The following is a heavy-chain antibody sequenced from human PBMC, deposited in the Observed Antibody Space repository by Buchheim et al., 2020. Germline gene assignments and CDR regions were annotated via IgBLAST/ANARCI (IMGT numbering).Heavy chain of an antibody. CDR1: GFTFNTHI. CDR3: ARDLLPPASGYGVFYYYGMDV. J-gene: IGHJ6*02. CDR2: ISYDGSDK. D-gene: IGHD5-12*01. V-gene: IGHV3-30-3*01. Sequence: QVQLVESGGGVVQPGKSLRLSCEASGFTFNTHILHWVRQVPGEGLEWLALISYDGSDKFYAESVKGRFTISRDNSKNTLYLQMKRLRADDTAVYYCARDLLPPASGYGVFYYYGMDVWGQGT.